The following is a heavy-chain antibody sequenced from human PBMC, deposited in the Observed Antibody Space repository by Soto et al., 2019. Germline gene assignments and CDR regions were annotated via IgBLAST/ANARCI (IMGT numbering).Heavy chain of an antibody. Sequence: QVQLVQSGAEVKKPGASVKLSCKTSGYTFSSYDINWVRQATGQGLEWMGWMNPNSGNTGYAQNFQGRVTMTRDTSISTAYMELSSLRSEDTAVYYCASALRGSGYYPDYWGQGTLVTVSS. D-gene: IGHD3-22*01. J-gene: IGHJ4*02. CDR3: ASALRGSGYYPDY. CDR1: GYTFSSYD. CDR2: MNPNSGNT. V-gene: IGHV1-8*02.